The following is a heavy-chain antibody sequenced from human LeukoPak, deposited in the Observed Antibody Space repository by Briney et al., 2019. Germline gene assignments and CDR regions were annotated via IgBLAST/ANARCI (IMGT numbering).Heavy chain of an antibody. CDR2: MNPNSGNT. D-gene: IGHD3-10*01. J-gene: IGHJ5*02. V-gene: IGHV1-8*03. CDR3: AREAYYYGSGSYYKPYNWFDP. CDR1: GYTFTSYD. Sequence: ASVKVSCKASGYTFTSYDINWVRQATGQGLEWMGWMNPNSGNTGYAQKFQGRVTITRNTSISTAYMELSSLRSEDTAVYYCAREAYYYGSGSYYKPYNWFDPWGQGTLVTVSS.